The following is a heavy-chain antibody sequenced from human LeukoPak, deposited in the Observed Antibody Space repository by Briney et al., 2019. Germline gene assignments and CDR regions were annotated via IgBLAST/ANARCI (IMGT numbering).Heavy chain of an antibody. CDR3: ARLGDIVASAPSFDY. CDR2: IYYSGST. Sequence: SETLSLTCTVSGGSISSSSYYWGWIRQPPGKGLEWIGSIYYSGSTYYNPSLKSRFTISVDTSKNQFSLKLSSVTAADTAVYYCARLGDIVASAPSFDYWGQGTLVTVSS. D-gene: IGHD5-12*01. V-gene: IGHV4-39*01. CDR1: GGSISSSSYY. J-gene: IGHJ4*02.